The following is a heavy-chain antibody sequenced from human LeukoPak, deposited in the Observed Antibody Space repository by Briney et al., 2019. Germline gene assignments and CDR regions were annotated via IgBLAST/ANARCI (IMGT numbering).Heavy chain of an antibody. Sequence: GASVKVSCKASGGTFSSYAISWVRQAPGQGLEWMGWINPNSGGTNYAQKFQGRVTMTRDTSISTAYMELSRLRSDDTAVYYCARPRVPAAMFEFDYWGQGTLVTVSS. V-gene: IGHV1-2*02. J-gene: IGHJ4*02. CDR3: ARPRVPAAMFEFDY. CDR1: GGTFSSYA. CDR2: INPNSGGT. D-gene: IGHD2-2*01.